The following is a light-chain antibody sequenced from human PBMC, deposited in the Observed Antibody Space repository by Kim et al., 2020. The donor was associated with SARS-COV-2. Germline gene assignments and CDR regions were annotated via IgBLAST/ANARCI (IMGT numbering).Light chain of an antibody. CDR1: QSITTW. Sequence: DIQMTQSPSTLSASVGDRVTVTCRASQSITTWLAWYQQKPGKAPKLLIYKASSVESGVSSRFSGSGYGTTFTLTINSLQPDDIATYFCQQYDSYPWTFGQGTKLEI. CDR2: KAS. V-gene: IGKV1-5*03. CDR3: QQYDSYPWT. J-gene: IGKJ1*01.